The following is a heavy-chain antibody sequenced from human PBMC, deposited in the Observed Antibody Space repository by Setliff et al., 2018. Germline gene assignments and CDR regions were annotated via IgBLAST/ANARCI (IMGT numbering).Heavy chain of an antibody. CDR1: GASTSDYY. CDR3: ARERTIFGILVISGWFDP. Sequence: SETLSLTCTVSGASTSDYYWTWIRQPAGKELEWIGRVSASGSTTYNPSLKSRVTMSVDTSRNQISLNLTSVTAADTAMYYCARERTIFGILVISGWFDPWGQGTVVTVSS. J-gene: IGHJ5*02. V-gene: IGHV4-4*07. CDR2: VSASGST. D-gene: IGHD3-3*01.